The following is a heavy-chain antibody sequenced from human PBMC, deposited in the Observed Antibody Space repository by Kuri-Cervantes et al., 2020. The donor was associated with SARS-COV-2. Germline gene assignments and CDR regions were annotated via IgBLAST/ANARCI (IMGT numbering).Heavy chain of an antibody. Sequence: SVKVSCKASGGTFSSYAISWVRQAPGQGLEWMGRIIPIFGTANYAQKFQGRVTITADESTSTAYMGLSSLRSEDTAVYYCASQEGSGWYPASFQHWGQGTLVTVSS. J-gene: IGHJ1*01. CDR1: GGTFSSYA. D-gene: IGHD6-19*01. CDR2: IIPIFGTA. CDR3: ASQEGSGWYPASFQH. V-gene: IGHV1-69*13.